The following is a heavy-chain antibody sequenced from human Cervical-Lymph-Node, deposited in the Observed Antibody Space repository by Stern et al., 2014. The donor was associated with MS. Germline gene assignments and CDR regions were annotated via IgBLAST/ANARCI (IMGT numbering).Heavy chain of an antibody. CDR1: GYTFTSFD. J-gene: IGHJ4*02. Sequence: QVQLVQSGGEVKKPGASVKVSCKASGYTFTSFDLHWVRQATGQGLEWMGWVNPNNGNRDSAQKFQGRLTMTTDTSISTAYMELTSLTSDDTAVYYCARVRTVSGRRVDYWGQGTLVTVSS. D-gene: IGHD2-15*01. CDR3: ARVRTVSGRRVDY. CDR2: VNPNNGNR. V-gene: IGHV1-8*02.